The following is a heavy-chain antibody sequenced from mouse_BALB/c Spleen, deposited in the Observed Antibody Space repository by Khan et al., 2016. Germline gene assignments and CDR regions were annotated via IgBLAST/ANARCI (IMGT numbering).Heavy chain of an antibody. Sequence: QVQLKESGAELVRPGSSVKISCKASGYAFSSYWMNWVKQRPGQGLEWIGQNYPGDGDTNYNGKFKGKATLTADTSSSTAYMQLSSLTSEDSAVYFCARSGGGPAYWGQGTLVTVSA. CDR3: ARSGGGPAY. CDR1: GYAFSSYW. J-gene: IGHJ3*01. V-gene: IGHV1-80*01. CDR2: NYPGDGDT.